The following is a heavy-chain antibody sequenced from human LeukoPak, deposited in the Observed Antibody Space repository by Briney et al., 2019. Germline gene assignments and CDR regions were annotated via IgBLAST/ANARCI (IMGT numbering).Heavy chain of an antibody. V-gene: IGHV3-21*01. CDR3: ARGKYYDSSGYYYY. Sequence: GGSLRLSRAASGFTFSSYSMNWVRQAPGKGLEWVSSISSSSSYIYYVDSVKGRFTISRDDAKNSLYLQMNSLRAEDTAVYYCARGKYYDSSGYYYYWGQGTLVTVSS. J-gene: IGHJ4*02. CDR1: GFTFSSYS. CDR2: ISSSSSYI. D-gene: IGHD3-22*01.